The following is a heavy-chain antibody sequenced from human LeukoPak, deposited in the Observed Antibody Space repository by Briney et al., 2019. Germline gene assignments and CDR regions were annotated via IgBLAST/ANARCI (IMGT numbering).Heavy chain of an antibody. J-gene: IGHJ4*01. CDR3: GKERYGSSSVVDY. CDR1: GFTFSSNA. CDR2: ITGSGDST. D-gene: IGHD6-6*01. V-gene: IGHV3-23*01. Sequence: GGSLRLSCAASGFTFSSNAMNWVRQAPGTGLEWVSGITGSGDSTYYADSVKGRFTISRDNSKNTVYLQMNSLRVEDTAVYHCGKERYGSSSVVDYWGHGTLVTVSS.